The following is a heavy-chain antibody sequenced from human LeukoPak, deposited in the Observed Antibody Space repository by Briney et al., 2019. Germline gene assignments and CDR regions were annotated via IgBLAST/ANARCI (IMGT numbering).Heavy chain of an antibody. CDR2: ISGGGSNI. D-gene: IGHD6-13*01. CDR3: AKAQASKVTAAFTRGFDH. V-gene: IGHV3-23*01. J-gene: IGHJ5*02. CDR1: GFTFSTYG. Sequence: PGGSLRVSCVASGFTFSTYGLAWVRQAPGKGLEWVSSISGGGSNIYYVDSVKGRFTISRDNSKNTLYLQLNSLRVEDTAIYYCAKAQASKVTAAFTRGFDHWGQGTLVTVSS.